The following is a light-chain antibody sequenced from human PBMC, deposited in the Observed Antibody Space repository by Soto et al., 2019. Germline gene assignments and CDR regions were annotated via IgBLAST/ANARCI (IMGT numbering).Light chain of an antibody. V-gene: IGLV1-44*01. CDR2: SNN. J-gene: IGLJ1*01. Sequence: QSALTQPPSASGTPGQRVTISCSGSSSNIGSDTVKWYQQLPGTAPKLLIYSNNQRPSRVPDRFSGSKSGTSASLAISGLQSEDEADYYCAAWDDSLNGFVFGTGTKLTVL. CDR3: AAWDDSLNGFV. CDR1: SSNIGSDT.